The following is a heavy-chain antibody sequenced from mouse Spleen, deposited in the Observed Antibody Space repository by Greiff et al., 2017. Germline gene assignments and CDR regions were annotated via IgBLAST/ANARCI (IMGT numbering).Heavy chain of an antibody. D-gene: IGHD2-4*01. CDR3: ARHPHPYDCDEAWFAY. CDR2: ISNGGGST. CDR1: GFTFSDYY. J-gene: IGHJ3*01. Sequence: EVMLVESGGGLVQPGGSLKLSCATSGFTFSDYYMYWVRQTPEKRLEWVAYISNGGGSTYYPDTVKGRFTISRDNAKNTLYLQMSRLKSEDTAMYYCARHPHPYDCDEAWFAYRGQGTLVTVSA. V-gene: IGHV5-12*02.